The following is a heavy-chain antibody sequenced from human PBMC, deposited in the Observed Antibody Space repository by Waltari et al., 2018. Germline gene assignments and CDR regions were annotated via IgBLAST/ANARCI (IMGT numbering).Heavy chain of an antibody. J-gene: IGHJ4*02. D-gene: IGHD2-2*01. CDR1: GFTVSSNY. V-gene: IGHV3-53*04. CDR2: IYSGGST. Sequence: EVQLVESGGGLVQPGGSLRLSCAASGFTVSSNYMSWVRQAPGKGLEWVSVIYSGGSTYYADSVKGRFTISRHNSKNTLYLQMNSLRAEDTAVYYCARARRSCSSTSCYVLDYWGQGTLVTVSS. CDR3: ARARRSCSSTSCYVLDY.